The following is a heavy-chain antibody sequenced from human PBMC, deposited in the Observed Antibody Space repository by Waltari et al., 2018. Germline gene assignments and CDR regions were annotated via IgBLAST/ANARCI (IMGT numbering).Heavy chain of an antibody. CDR3: ARDGGFDF. D-gene: IGHD2-15*01. CDR2: MNPNSVGT. J-gene: IGHJ4*02. CDR1: FIGPD. V-gene: IGHV1-2*02. Sequence: FIGPDLHWGRQGPGQGLEWMGWMNPNSVGTNYAQKFQGRVIMTRDTSTSTAYMELSRITSDDTAIYYCARDGGFDFWGQGSLVTVSS.